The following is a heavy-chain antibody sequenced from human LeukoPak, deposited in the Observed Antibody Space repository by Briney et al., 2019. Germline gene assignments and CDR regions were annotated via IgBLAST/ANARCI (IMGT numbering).Heavy chain of an antibody. CDR2: INPNSGGT. V-gene: IGHV1-2*02. CDR3: ARVSDNSGYPVLIDY. CDR1: GYTFTGYY. Sequence: ASVKVSCKASGYTFTGYYMHWVRQAPGQGLEWMGWINPNSGGTNYAQKFQGRVTMTRDTSISTAYMELSRLRSDDMAVYYCARVSDNSGYPVLIDYWGQGTLVTVSS. J-gene: IGHJ4*02. D-gene: IGHD3-22*01.